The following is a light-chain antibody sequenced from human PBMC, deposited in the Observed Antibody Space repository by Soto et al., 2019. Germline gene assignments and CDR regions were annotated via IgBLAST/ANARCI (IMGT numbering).Light chain of an antibody. J-gene: IGKJ2*02. CDR1: QSINTL. CDR3: QHCKSICT. V-gene: IGKV1-5*03. CDR2: KAS. Sequence: DIQMTQSPSTLSASVGDRVTITCRASQSINTLLAWYQQKPGSAPQLLIYKASTLENGVPSRFSGSGSGTEFTLTINGLQPDDFATSSCQHCKSICTFGQATKLEIK.